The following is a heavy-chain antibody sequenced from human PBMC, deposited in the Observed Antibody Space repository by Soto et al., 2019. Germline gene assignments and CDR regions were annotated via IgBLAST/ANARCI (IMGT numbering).Heavy chain of an antibody. V-gene: IGHV3-33*01. CDR1: GFTFSSYG. CDR3: ARDLYCSGGSCLDLYNWFDP. Sequence: GGSLRLSCAASGFTFSSYGMHWVRQAPGKGLEWVAVIWYDGSNKYYADSVKGRFTISRDNSKNTLYLQMNSLRAEDTAVYYCARDLYCSGGSCLDLYNWFDPWGQGTLVTVSS. CDR2: IWYDGSNK. D-gene: IGHD2-15*01. J-gene: IGHJ5*02.